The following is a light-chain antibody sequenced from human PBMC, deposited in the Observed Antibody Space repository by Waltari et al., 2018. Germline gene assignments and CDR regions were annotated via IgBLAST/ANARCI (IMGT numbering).Light chain of an antibody. CDR2: DAS. J-gene: IGKJ2*01. CDR1: QTINGW. Sequence: DIQMTQSPSTLSASVGDRVTITCRASQTINGWLAWYQQKPGKAPELLIHDASTLESGVPPRFSGSGSGTDFTLTIASLQSEDFGVYYCQQYADLPPYNFGQGTKLEI. V-gene: IGKV1-5*01. CDR3: QQYADLPPYN.